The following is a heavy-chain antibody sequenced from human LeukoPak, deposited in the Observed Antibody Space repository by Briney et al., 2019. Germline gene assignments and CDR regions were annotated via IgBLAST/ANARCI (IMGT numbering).Heavy chain of an antibody. CDR1: GFSLGTSGVG. CDR2: IYWDNDR. V-gene: IGHV2-5*02. Sequence: SGPTLVKPTQTLTLTCTFSGFSLGTSGVGVGWIRQPPGKALEWLAVIYWDNDRRYSPSLKSRLTITKDTSKNQVIITLTNMDPEDTATYYCAHRRYRSGSRDFGDFDYWGLGTLVTVSS. CDR3: AHRRYRSGSRDFGDFDY. D-gene: IGHD3-16*02. J-gene: IGHJ4*02.